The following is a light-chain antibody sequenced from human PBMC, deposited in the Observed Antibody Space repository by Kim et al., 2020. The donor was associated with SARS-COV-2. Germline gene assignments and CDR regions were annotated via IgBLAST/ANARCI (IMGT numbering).Light chain of an antibody. J-gene: IGLJ3*02. CDR1: SIGGKK. CDR3: QVWDGSHVT. V-gene: IGLV3-9*01. CDR2: RDD. Sequence: LALGQTARITCEGNSIGGKKVQWYQQKPGQAPVLVIYRDDNRPSGIPERFSGSNSGNTATLTISSAQVGDEADYYCQVWDGSHVTFGGGTQLTVL.